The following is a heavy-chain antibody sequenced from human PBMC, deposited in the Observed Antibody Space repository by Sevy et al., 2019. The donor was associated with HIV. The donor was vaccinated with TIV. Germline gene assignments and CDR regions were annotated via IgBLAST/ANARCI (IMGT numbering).Heavy chain of an antibody. CDR3: ARAEAFYGDVRGNWFDP. CDR2: INHSGST. CDR1: GGSFSGYY. D-gene: IGHD4-17*01. Sequence: SETLSLTCAVYGGSFSGYYWSWIRQPPGKGLEWIGEINHSGSTNYNPSLKSRVTISVDTSKNQFSLKLSSVTAADTAVYYCARAEAFYGDVRGNWFDPWGQGTLVTVSS. J-gene: IGHJ5*02. V-gene: IGHV4-34*01.